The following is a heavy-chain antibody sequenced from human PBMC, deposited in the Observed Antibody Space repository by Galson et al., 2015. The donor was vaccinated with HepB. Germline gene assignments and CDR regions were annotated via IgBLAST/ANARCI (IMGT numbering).Heavy chain of an antibody. V-gene: IGHV3-23*02. Sequence: SLRLSCAASGFSLRNYAMAWVRQAPGKGLEWASIISSGCDISSSYVASVRGRFIVSKENSRNTAYLQMSSLRVDDTAIYYCARATWRDKEWPSFDSWGQGTLVTVSS. CDR2: ISSGCDIS. D-gene: IGHD1-1*01. J-gene: IGHJ4*02. CDR3: ARATWRDKEWPSFDS. CDR1: GFSLRNYA.